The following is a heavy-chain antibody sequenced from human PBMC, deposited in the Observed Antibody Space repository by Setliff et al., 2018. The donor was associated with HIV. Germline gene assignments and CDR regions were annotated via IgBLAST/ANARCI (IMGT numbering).Heavy chain of an antibody. J-gene: IGHJ4*02. D-gene: IGHD3-22*01. CDR3: ARSLYDSSDYPMTY. Sequence: ASVKVSCKASGYTFTSYGISWVRQAPGQGLEWMGWISDYNGNTNYAQKLQGRVTMTTDTSTSTAYMELRSLRSDDTAVYYCARSLYDSSDYPMTYWGQGTLVTVSS. CDR2: ISDYNGNT. CDR1: GYTFTSYG. V-gene: IGHV1-18*01.